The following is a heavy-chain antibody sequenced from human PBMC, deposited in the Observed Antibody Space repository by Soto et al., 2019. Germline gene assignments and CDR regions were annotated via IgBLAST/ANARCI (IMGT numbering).Heavy chain of an antibody. Sequence: SETLSLTCAVSGGSISDSSSSWIWIRQPPGRGLEWIGYIFHSGNTYYNPSLKSRVTISVDRARNQFSLKLSSETAADTAVYYCARGLYSSGHYFDYWGQGILVTVSS. J-gene: IGHJ4*02. CDR2: IFHSGNT. V-gene: IGHV4-30-2*01. CDR1: GGSISDSSSS. D-gene: IGHD3-10*01. CDR3: ARGLYSSGHYFDY.